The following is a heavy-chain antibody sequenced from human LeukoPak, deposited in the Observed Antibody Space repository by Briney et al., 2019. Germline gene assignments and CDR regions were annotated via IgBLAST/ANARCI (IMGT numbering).Heavy chain of an antibody. V-gene: IGHV3-30*02. D-gene: IGHD3-10*01. CDR2: IRYDGSNK. J-gene: IGHJ4*02. CDR1: EFTFSTYV. Sequence: PGGSLRLSCVASEFTFSTYVMSWVRQAPGKGLEWVAFIRYDGSNKYYADSVKGRFTISRDNSKNTLYLQMNSLRPEDTAVYYCAKDSKRWKTYYYEAGSYYFDYWGQGTRVTVSS. CDR3: AKDSKRWKTYYYEAGSYYFDY.